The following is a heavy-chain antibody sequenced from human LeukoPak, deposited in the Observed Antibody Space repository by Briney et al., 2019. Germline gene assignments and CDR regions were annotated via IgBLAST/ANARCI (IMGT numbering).Heavy chain of an antibody. CDR2: ISGSGGST. J-gene: IGHJ4*02. Sequence: QSGGSLTLSCAASGFTFSSYAMSWVRQAPGKGLEWVSAISGSGGSTYYAHSVKGRFTISRDNSKNTLYLQMNSLRAEDTAVYYCAKVVATIRWFDYWGQGTLVTVSS. D-gene: IGHD5-24*01. V-gene: IGHV3-23*01. CDR1: GFTFSSYA. CDR3: AKVVATIRWFDY.